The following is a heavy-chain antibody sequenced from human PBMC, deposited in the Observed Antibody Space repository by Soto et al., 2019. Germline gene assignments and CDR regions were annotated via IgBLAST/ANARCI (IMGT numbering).Heavy chain of an antibody. V-gene: IGHV1-18*04. D-gene: IGHD2-15*01. CDR2: ISPYNGDT. CDR3: ARTPRAQMIVLEAATRFDY. Sequence: QVQLVQSGAEVKRPGASLKVSCKASGYTFTTYGFNWVRQAPGQGLEWMGWISPYNGDTNYAQNFQGRVTLTTDTSTCTADMELRSLTSDDTAVYYCARTPRAQMIVLEAATRFDYWGQGTLVTVSS. CDR1: GYTFTTYG. J-gene: IGHJ4*02.